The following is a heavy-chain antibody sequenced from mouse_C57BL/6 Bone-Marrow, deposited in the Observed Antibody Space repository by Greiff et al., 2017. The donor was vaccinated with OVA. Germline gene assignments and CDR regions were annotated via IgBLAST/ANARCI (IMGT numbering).Heavy chain of an antibody. Sequence: QVQLQQSGAELVRPGTSVKMSCKASGYTFTNYWIGWAKQRPGHGLEWIGDIYPGGGYTNYNEKFKGKATLTADKSSSTAYMQFSSLTSEDSPIYYGARGNWDGFDYWGQGTTLTVSS. CDR2: IYPGGGYT. CDR3: ARGNWDGFDY. J-gene: IGHJ2*01. D-gene: IGHD4-1*01. V-gene: IGHV1-63*01. CDR1: GYTFTNYW.